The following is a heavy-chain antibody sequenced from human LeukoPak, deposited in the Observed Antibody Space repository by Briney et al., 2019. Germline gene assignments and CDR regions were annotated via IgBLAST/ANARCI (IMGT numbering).Heavy chain of an antibody. V-gene: IGHV1-2*02. CDR2: INPNSGGT. J-gene: IGHJ4*02. Sequence: GASVKVSCEASGYTFTGYYMHWVRQAPGQGLEWMGWINPNSGGTNYAQKFQGRVTMTRDTSISTAYMELSRLRSDDTAVYYCARDITSEGVVPNDYWGQGTLVTVSS. CDR3: ARDITSEGVVPNDY. CDR1: GYTFTGYY. D-gene: IGHD3-3*01.